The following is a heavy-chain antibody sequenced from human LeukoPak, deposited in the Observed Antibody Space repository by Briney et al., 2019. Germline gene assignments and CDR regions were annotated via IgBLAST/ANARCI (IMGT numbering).Heavy chain of an antibody. CDR2: INHSGST. CDR3: ARVPYGDYPLDY. CDR1: GGSFSGYY. J-gene: IGHJ4*02. D-gene: IGHD4-17*01. V-gene: IGHV4-34*01. Sequence: KPSETLSLTCAVYGGSFSGYYWSWIRQPPGKGLEWIGEINHSGSTNYNPSLKSRVTISVDTSKNQFSLKLSSVTAADTAVYYCARVPYGDYPLDYWGQGTLVTVSS.